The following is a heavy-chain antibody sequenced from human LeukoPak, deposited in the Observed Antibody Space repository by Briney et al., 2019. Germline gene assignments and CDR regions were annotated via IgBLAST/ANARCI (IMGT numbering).Heavy chain of an antibody. D-gene: IGHD3-10*01. CDR1: GFTFSAYS. Sequence: PGGSLRLSCAASGFTFSAYSMSWVRQAPGKGLEWVSTIDVTTGISYYADSVKGRFTISRDNSKNTLYLQMNSLRAEDTAVYYCAKDLSLWSDYWGQGTLVTVSS. V-gene: IGHV3-23*01. CDR3: AKDLSLWSDY. J-gene: IGHJ4*02. CDR2: IDVTTGIS.